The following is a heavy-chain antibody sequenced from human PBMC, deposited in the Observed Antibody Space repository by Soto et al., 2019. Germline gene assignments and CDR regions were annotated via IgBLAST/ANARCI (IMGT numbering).Heavy chain of an antibody. J-gene: IGHJ6*03. CDR1: GGSISNYF. CDR3: ARGPETYYMDV. CDR2: VFNSGST. V-gene: IGHV4-59*01. Sequence: QVQLQESGPGLVKSSETLSLTCRVSGGSISNYFWSWIRQPPGKGLEWIGYVFNSGSTIYSPSPKSRVTLTLDTSTNQFSLGLGSVTVADTAIYFCARGPETYYMDVWGKGTTVTVSS.